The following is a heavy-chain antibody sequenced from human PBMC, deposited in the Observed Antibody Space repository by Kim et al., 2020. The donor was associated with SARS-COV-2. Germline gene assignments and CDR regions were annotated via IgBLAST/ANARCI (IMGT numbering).Heavy chain of an antibody. D-gene: IGHD6-19*01. CDR3: ARESFGEGVATITEGIAVAGPHFDY. CDR1: GFTFSSYG. Sequence: GGSLRLSCAASGFTFSSYGMHWVRQAPGKGLEWVAVISYDGSNKYYADSVKGRFTISRDNSKNTLYLQMNSLRAEDTAVYYCARESFGEGVATITEGIAVAGPHFDYWGQGTLVTVSS. J-gene: IGHJ4*02. CDR2: ISYDGSNK. V-gene: IGHV3-33*05.